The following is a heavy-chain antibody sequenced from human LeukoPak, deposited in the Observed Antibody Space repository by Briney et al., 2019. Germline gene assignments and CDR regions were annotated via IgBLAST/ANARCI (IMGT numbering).Heavy chain of an antibody. CDR3: ASRPDGFDI. CDR1: GDSVLSNSAG. J-gene: IGHJ3*02. Sequence: SQTLSVTCAISGDSVLSNSAGWNWIRQSPSRGLEWLGRTYYRSKWYNDYAISVISRVTISPDTSKNQFSLQLNSVTAADTAVYYCASRPDGFDIWGQGTLVTVSS. V-gene: IGHV6-1*01. CDR2: TYYRSKWYN.